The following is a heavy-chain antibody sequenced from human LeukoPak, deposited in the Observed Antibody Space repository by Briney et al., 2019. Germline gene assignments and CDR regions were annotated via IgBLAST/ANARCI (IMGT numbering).Heavy chain of an antibody. Sequence: PETLSLTCTVSGGPFSNYYWSWIRQIPGKGLEWVENIYYSGNTNYNPSLKSRVTISVDTSKNQISLKLSSVTAADTAVYFCAKDVNGDYDYWGQGTLVTVSS. D-gene: IGHD4-17*01. CDR1: GGPFSNYY. J-gene: IGHJ4*02. V-gene: IGHV4-59*01. CDR3: AKDVNGDYDY. CDR2: IYYSGNT.